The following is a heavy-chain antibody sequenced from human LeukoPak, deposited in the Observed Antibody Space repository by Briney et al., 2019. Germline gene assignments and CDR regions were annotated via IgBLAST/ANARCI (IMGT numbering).Heavy chain of an antibody. Sequence: PGGSLRLSCAASGFTFSSYGMHWVRQAPGKGLEWVAVISYDGSNKYYADSVKGRFTISRDNSKNTLYLQMNSLRAEDTAVYYCARQLTGSGSYSPWYFDLWGRGTLVTVSS. J-gene: IGHJ2*01. CDR1: GFTFSSYG. CDR3: ARQLTGSGSYSPWYFDL. D-gene: IGHD3-10*01. CDR2: ISYDGSNK. V-gene: IGHV3-30*03.